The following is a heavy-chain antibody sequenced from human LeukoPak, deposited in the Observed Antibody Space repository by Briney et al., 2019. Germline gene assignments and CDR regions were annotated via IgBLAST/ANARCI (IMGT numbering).Heavy chain of an antibody. D-gene: IGHD3-10*01. Sequence: TSETLSLTCTVSGGSISSGYYYGAWLRQPPGKGLEWIGSIYYSGSTYYNPSLKSRVTISVDTSKNQFSLKLSSVTAADTAVYYCARGWAEVRGVIIYYYCGMDVWGQGTTVTVSS. CDR1: GGSISSGYYY. CDR2: IYYSGST. CDR3: ARGWAEVRGVIIYYYCGMDV. J-gene: IGHJ6*02. V-gene: IGHV4-39*07.